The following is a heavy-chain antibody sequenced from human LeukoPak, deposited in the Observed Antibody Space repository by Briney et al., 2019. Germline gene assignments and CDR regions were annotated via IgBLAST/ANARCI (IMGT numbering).Heavy chain of an antibody. J-gene: IGHJ4*02. CDR3: ARGWGSFEN. Sequence: KGLEWVSTLYSSGNTYYADSVKGRYTVSRDNSKNTLFLEMSSLRAEDTAVYFCARGWGSFENWGQGTLVAVSS. D-gene: IGHD7-27*01. CDR2: LYSSGNT. V-gene: IGHV3-53*01.